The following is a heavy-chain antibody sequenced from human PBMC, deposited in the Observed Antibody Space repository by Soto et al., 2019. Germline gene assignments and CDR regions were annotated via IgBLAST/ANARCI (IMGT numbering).Heavy chain of an antibody. V-gene: IGHV3-23*01. CDR1: GFTFSSYA. CDR3: ETLAYGSGSYYNNNAFDI. D-gene: IGHD3-10*01. Sequence: GGSLRLSCAASGFTFSSYAMSWVRQAPGKGLEWVSAISGSGGSTYYADSVKGRFTITRDNSKNTLYHQMNSLRAEDTTVYYCETLAYGSGSYYNNNAFDIWGQGTMVTVSS. CDR2: ISGSGGST. J-gene: IGHJ3*02.